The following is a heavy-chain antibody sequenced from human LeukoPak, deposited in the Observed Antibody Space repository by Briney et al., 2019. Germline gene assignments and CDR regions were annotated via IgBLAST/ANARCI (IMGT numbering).Heavy chain of an antibody. CDR1: GYSFTSYW. V-gene: IGHV5-10-1*01. CDR3: ARRCSSNSCPFDY. Sequence: GESLKISCKGSGYSFTSYWISWVRQMPGKGLEWMGRIDPSDSYTNYSPSFQGHVTLSADRSISTAYLQWSSLKASDTAMYYCARRCSSNSCPFDYWGQGTLVTVSS. J-gene: IGHJ4*02. CDR2: IDPSDSYT. D-gene: IGHD2-2*01.